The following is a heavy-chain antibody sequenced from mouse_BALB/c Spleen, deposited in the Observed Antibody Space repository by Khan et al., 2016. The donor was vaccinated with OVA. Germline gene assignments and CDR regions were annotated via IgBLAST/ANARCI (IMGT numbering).Heavy chain of an antibody. J-gene: IGHJ4*01. V-gene: IGHV9-3-1*01. CDR2: INTYTGEP. CDR3: AREPYAMDY. Sequence: QVQLKQSGPELKKPGETVKISCKASGYTFTNYGMNWVKQAPGKGLKWMGWINTYTGEPTYADDFKGRFAFSLETSARTAYLQINNLKNEDTATYFCAREPYAMDYWGQGTSVTVSS. CDR1: GYTFTNYG.